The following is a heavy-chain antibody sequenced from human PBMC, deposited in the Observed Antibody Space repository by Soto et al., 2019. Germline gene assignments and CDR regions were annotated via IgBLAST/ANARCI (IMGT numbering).Heavy chain of an antibody. D-gene: IGHD2-15*01. CDR1: GFTFSSYS. CDR2: ISSSSSYI. J-gene: IGHJ4*02. V-gene: IGHV3-21*01. Sequence: GGSLRLSCAASGFTFSSYSMNWVRQAPGKGLEWVSSISSSSSYIYYADSVKGRFTISRDNAKNSLYLQMNSLRAEDTAVYYCARERVVVAALIDYWGQGTLVTVSS. CDR3: ARERVVVAALIDY.